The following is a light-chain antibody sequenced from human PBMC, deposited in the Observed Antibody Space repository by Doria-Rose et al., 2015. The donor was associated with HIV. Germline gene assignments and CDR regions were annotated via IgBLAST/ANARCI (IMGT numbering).Light chain of an antibody. CDR3: QQYGASRGT. CDR2: DAS. J-gene: IGKJ5*01. Sequence: TQSPGTLSSSPGERATLSCRASQRVKSSYLAWYQHKSGQAPRLLIYDASTRATGIPDRFSGSGSATDFTLTISRLEPEDVAVYYCQQYGASRGTFGQGTRLEIK. V-gene: IGKV3-20*01. CDR1: QRVKSSY.